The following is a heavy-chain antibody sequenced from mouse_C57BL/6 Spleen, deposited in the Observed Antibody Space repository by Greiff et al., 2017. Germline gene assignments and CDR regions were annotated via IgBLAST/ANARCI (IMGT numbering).Heavy chain of an antibody. CDR2: ISGGGGNT. Sequence: DVKLVESGGGLVKPGGSLTLSCAASGFTFSSYTMSWVRQTPEKRLEWVATISGGGGNTYYPDSVKGRFTISRDNAKNTLYLQMSSLRSEDTALYYCARHNYYGSSLDYWGQGTTLTVSS. J-gene: IGHJ2*01. CDR3: ARHNYYGSSLDY. CDR1: GFTFSSYT. D-gene: IGHD1-1*01. V-gene: IGHV5-9*01.